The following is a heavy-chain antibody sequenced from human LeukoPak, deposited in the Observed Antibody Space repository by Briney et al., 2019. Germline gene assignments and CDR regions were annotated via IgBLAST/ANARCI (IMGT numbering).Heavy chain of an antibody. CDR1: GGSISSYY. V-gene: IGHV4-59*01. CDR3: ARVSADYHYYYMDV. Sequence: PSETLSLTCTVSGGSISSYYWSWIRQPPGKGLEWIGYIYYSGSTNYNPSLKSRVTISVDTSKNQFSLKLSSVTAADTAVYYCARVSADYHYYYMDVWGKGTTVTVSS. J-gene: IGHJ6*03. CDR2: IYYSGST.